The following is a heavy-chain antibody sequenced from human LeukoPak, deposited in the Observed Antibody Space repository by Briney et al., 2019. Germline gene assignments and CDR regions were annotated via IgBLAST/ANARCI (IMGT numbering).Heavy chain of an antibody. J-gene: IGHJ4*02. Sequence: GASLKDSCRTSGYRFTGYYQHWLRQAPGQGLEWMGWIYPNNGGTNYAQKFQGRVTMTSDTSISTGYMELSRLISDDTAVYYCVFSVYLYGYVFDHWGKGTLVTV. D-gene: IGHD5/OR15-5a*01. V-gene: IGHV1-2*02. CDR2: IYPNNGGT. CDR3: VFSVYLYGYVFDH. CDR1: GYRFTGYY.